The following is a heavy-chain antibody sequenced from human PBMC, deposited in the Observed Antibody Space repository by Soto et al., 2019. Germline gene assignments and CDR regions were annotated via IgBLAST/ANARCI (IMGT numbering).Heavy chain of an antibody. CDR2: INPNTGGT. Sequence: QVQLVQSGAEVKKPGSSVKVSCKASGYSFTAYYIHWVRQDPGHGLEWMGWINPNTGGTNSAQKFQVRVTVRSDTSISTAYMELSRLTSDDTAVYYCTRDDPNWNDVPFEWWGKGTLVTVSS. D-gene: IGHD1-1*01. CDR1: GYSFTAYY. CDR3: TRDDPNWNDVPFEW. V-gene: IGHV1-2*02. J-gene: IGHJ4*02.